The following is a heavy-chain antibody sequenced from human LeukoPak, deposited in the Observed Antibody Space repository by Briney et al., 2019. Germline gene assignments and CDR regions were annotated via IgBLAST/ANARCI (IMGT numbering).Heavy chain of an antibody. CDR1: GYTFTSYG. D-gene: IGHD6-19*01. V-gene: IGHV1-18*01. CDR2: ISAYNGNT. CDR3: ARARLSGYSSGWYAY. J-gene: IGHJ4*02. Sequence: ASVKVSCKASGYTFTSYGISWVRQAPGQGLEWMGWISAYNGNTNYAQKLQGRVTMTTDTSTSTAYMELRSLRSDDTAVYYCARARLSGYSSGWYAYWGQGTLVTVSS.